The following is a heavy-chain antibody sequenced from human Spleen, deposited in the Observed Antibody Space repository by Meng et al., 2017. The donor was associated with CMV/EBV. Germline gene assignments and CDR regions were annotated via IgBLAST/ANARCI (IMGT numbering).Heavy chain of an antibody. J-gene: IGHJ6*02. CDR3: ARDGTYYDFWSGYPPWSYYYGMDV. CDR2: IYYSGST. CDR1: GASISSYY. Sequence: GSLRLSCTVSGASISSYYWSWIRQPPGKGLEWIGSIYYSGSTYYNPSLKSRVTISVDTSKNQFSLKLSSVTAADTAVYYCARDGTYYDFWSGYPPWSYYYGMDVWGQGTTVTVSS. V-gene: IGHV4-59*12. D-gene: IGHD3-3*01.